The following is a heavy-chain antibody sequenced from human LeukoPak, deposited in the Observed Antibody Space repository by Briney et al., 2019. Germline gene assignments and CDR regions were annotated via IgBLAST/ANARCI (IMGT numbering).Heavy chain of an antibody. D-gene: IGHD3-10*01. J-gene: IGHJ4*02. Sequence: SETLSLTCAVYGGSFSGYYWSWIRQPPGEGLEWIGEINHSGSTSYNPSLKSRVTISVDTSKNQFSLKLCSVTAADTAVYYCARILSYFDYWGQGTLVTVSS. CDR1: GGSFSGYY. CDR2: INHSGST. CDR3: ARILSYFDY. V-gene: IGHV4-34*01.